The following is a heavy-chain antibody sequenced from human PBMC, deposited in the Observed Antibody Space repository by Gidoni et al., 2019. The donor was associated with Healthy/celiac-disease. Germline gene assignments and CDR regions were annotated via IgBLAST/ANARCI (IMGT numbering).Heavy chain of an antibody. V-gene: IGHV3-21*01. J-gene: IGHJ3*02. CDR3: ARALDDYSNYGDAFDI. D-gene: IGHD4-4*01. CDR2: SSSSSSYI. Sequence: EVQLVESGGGLVKPGGSLRLSCAASGFTFSSYSMNWVRQAPGKGLEWVSASSSSSSYIYYADSVKGRFTISRDNAKNSLYLQMNSLRAEDTAVYYCARALDDYSNYGDAFDIWGQGTMVTVSS. CDR1: GFTFSSYS.